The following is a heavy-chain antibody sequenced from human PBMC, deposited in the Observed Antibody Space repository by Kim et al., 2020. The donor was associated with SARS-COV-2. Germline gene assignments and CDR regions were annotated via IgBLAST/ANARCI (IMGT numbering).Heavy chain of an antibody. V-gene: IGHV4-34*01. CDR3: ARASGYCSSTSCYVRGDAFDI. CDR2: INHSGST. Sequence: SETLSLTCAVYGGSFSGYYWSWIRQPPGKGLEWIGEINHSGSTNYNPSLKSRVTISVDTSKNQFSLKLSSVTAADTAVYYCARASGYCSSTSCYVRGDAFDIWGQGTMVTVSS. D-gene: IGHD2-2*01. J-gene: IGHJ3*02. CDR1: GGSFSGYY.